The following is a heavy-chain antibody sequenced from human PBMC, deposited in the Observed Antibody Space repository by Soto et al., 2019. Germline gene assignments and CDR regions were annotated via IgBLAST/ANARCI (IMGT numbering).Heavy chain of an antibody. CDR2: ISGSGGST. CDR3: ANLGNGCDAFDI. D-gene: IGHD1-1*01. J-gene: IGHJ3*02. CDR1: GFTFSSYA. Sequence: EVQLLESGGGLVQPGGSLRLSCAASGFTFSSYAMSWVRQAPGKGLEWVSAISGSGGSTYYADSVKGRFTISRDNSKNTLYLQMNSLRAEDTAVYYCANLGNGCDAFDIWGQGTMVTVSS. V-gene: IGHV3-23*01.